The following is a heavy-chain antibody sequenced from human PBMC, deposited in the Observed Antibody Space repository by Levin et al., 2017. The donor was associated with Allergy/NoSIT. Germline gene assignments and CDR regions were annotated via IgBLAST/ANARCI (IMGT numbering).Heavy chain of an antibody. CDR3: TRDRGGTSP. CDR2: IKQDGSEK. Sequence: GGSLRLSCEGSGFNFSRYWMSWVRQAPGKGLEWVANIKQDGSEKYQVDSVKGRFTISRDNAKNSVYLEMTGLRAEDTGIYYCTRDRGGTSPWGQGTLVTVSS. CDR1: GFNFSRYW. J-gene: IGHJ5*02. V-gene: IGHV3-7*03.